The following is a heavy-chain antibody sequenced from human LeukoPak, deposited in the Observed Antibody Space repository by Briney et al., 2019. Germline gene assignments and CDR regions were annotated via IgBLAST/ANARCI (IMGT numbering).Heavy chain of an antibody. CDR3: ARDPINIATAANGFDY. CDR1: GFTFSNNA. CDR2: ISSSSSYI. J-gene: IGHJ4*02. Sequence: PGGSLRLSCAASGFTFSNNAMSWVRQAPGKGLEWVSSISSSSSYIYYADSVKGRFTISRDNAKNSLYLQMNSLRVEDTALYYCARDPINIATAANGFDYWGQGTLVTVSS. V-gene: IGHV3-21*01. D-gene: IGHD6-13*01.